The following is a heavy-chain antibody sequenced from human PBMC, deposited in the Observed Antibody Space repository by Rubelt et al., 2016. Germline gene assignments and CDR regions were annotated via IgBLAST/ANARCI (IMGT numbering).Heavy chain of an antibody. Sequence: GKGLEWIGSIYYSGSTYYNPSLKSRVTISVDTSKNQFSLKLSSVTAADTAVYYCANIVVVPAAMPGPWGQGTLVTVSS. V-gene: IGHV4-39*01. D-gene: IGHD2-2*01. J-gene: IGHJ5*02. CDR2: IYYSGST. CDR3: ANIVVVPAAMPGP.